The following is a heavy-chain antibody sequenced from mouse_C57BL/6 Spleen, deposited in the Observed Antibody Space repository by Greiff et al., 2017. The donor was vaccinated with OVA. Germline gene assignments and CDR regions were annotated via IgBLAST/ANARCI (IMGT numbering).Heavy chain of an antibody. D-gene: IGHD1-1*01. CDR2: IYPRSGNT. V-gene: IGHV1-81*01. J-gene: IGHJ1*03. Sequence: VQLQQSGAELARPGASVKLSCKASGYTFTSYGISWVKQRTGQGLEWIGEIYPRSGNTYYNEKFKGKVTLTADKSSSTAYMELRSLTSEDSAVYFCARCYYYGSSYGGYFDVWGTGTTVTVSS. CDR3: ARCYYYGSSYGGYFDV. CDR1: GYTFTSYG.